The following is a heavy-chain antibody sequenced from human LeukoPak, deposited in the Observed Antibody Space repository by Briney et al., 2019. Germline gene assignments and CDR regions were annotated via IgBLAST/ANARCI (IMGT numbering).Heavy chain of an antibody. D-gene: IGHD3-22*01. CDR3: TTDALYYYDSSGYYPRYYFDY. CDR2: IQRKTDGETT. V-gene: IGHV3-15*01. J-gene: IGHJ4*02. Sequence: PGGSLRLSCAASGFTFTNAWMSWVRQVPGKGLEWIGRIQRKTDGETTDYAAPVKGRFTISRDDSKNTLYLQMNSLKTEDTAVYYCTTDALYYYDSSGYYPRYYFDYWGQGTLVTVSS. CDR1: GFTFTNAW.